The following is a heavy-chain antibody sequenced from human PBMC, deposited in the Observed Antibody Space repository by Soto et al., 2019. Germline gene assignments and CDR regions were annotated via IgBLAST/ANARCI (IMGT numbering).Heavy chain of an antibody. D-gene: IGHD2-8*01. V-gene: IGHV3-74*01. CDR2: INPGGSIT. CDR3: ARVPTGKYGVWNY. CDR1: GFTFSSYW. J-gene: IGHJ4*02. Sequence: EEQLVESGGGLVQPGGSLRLSCAASGFTFSSYWMHWVRQAPGKGLVWVSRINPGGSITAYADSVKGRFTISRDNAKNTLXLXMXSLXGDDTAVYYCARVPTGKYGVWNYWGQGTLVTV.